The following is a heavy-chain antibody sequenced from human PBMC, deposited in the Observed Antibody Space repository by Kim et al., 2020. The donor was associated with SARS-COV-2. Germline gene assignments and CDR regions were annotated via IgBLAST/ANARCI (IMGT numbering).Heavy chain of an antibody. D-gene: IGHD3-22*01. CDR3: ARAIMAAYYYDSSGYYGAFDI. Sequence: GGSLRLSCAASGFTFSSYAIHWVRQAPGKGLEWVAVISYDGSNKYYADSVKGRFTISRDNSKNTLYLQMNSLRAEDTAVYYCARAIMAAYYYDSSGYYGAFDIWGQGTMVTVSS. J-gene: IGHJ3*02. V-gene: IGHV3-30*04. CDR2: ISYDGSNK. CDR1: GFTFSSYA.